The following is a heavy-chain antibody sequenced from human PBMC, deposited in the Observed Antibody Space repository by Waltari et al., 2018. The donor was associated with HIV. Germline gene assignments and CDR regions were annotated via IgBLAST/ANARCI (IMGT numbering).Heavy chain of an antibody. J-gene: IGHJ6*02. V-gene: IGHV1-18*01. CDR2: MSPYNENT. CDR1: GYTFRFYG. D-gene: IGHD3-10*01. CDR3: ARGGFYYGSGTYAPPRYYGMEF. Sequence: QVRLVQSGSEVKKPGASVKVSCKTSGYTFRFYGISWVRQAPGQGLDWGGWMSPYNENTDKPDTLKGRVTLTTAAASKKACMDLGGLSADDTAVYFCARGGFYYGSGTYAPPRYYGMEFWGQGTTVTVSS.